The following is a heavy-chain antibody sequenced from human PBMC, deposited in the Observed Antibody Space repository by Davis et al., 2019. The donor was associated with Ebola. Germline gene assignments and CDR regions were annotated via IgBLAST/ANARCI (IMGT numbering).Heavy chain of an antibody. CDR2: TNHSGST. V-gene: IGHV4-34*01. CDR3: ARVRTGPHGYFDY. CDR1: GGSFSGYY. Sequence: SETLSLTCAVYGGSFSGYYWSWIRQPPGKGLEWIGETNHSGSTNYNPSLKSRVTISVDTSKNQFSLKLSSVTAADTAVYYCARVRTGPHGYFDYWGQGILVTVSS. J-gene: IGHJ4*02.